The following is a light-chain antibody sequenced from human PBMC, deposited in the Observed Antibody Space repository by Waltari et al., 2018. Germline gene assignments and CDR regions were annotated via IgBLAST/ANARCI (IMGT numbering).Light chain of an antibody. CDR1: QSLNTN. V-gene: IGKV3-15*01. Sequence: EIVTTQSPATLSVSPGERATLSCRASQSLNTNLAWYQQKAGQAPRLLIYGASTRATGIPARFSGSGSGTEFTLTISSLQSEDFAVYYCQQYNSWPPYTFGQGTKLEIK. CDR3: QQYNSWPPYT. J-gene: IGKJ2*01. CDR2: GAS.